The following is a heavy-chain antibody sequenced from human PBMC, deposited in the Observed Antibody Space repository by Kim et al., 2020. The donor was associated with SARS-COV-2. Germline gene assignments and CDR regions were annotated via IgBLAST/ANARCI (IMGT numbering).Heavy chain of an antibody. CDR1: GFAFSNFA. CDR2: SSGSGGST. CDR3: AKGFYGAFDY. Sequence: GGSLRLSCAASGFAFSNFAMNWVRQAPGKGLEWVSTSSGSGGSTYYADSVKGRFTISRDNSKNTLCLQMNSLRAEDTAVYYCAKGFYGAFDYWGQGALITVSP. J-gene: IGHJ4*02. D-gene: IGHD3-3*01. V-gene: IGHV3-23*01.